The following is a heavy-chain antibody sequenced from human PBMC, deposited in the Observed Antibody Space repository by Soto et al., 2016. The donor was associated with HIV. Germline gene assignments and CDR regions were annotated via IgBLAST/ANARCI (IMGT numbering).Heavy chain of an antibody. V-gene: IGHV4-59*01. D-gene: IGHD1-26*01. CDR3: ARGIKTVGPDRMDYYYYAMDV. CDR2: ISYSGST. CDR1: GDSISGYY. J-gene: IGHJ6*02. Sequence: QVQLQESGPGLVKSSESLSLICTVSGDSISGYYWNWIRQPPGKGLEWIGYISYSGSTKYNPSLKSRVTISVDTSKKQFSLKLSSVTAADAAVYYCARGIKTVGPDRMDYYYYAMDVWGQGTTVTVSS.